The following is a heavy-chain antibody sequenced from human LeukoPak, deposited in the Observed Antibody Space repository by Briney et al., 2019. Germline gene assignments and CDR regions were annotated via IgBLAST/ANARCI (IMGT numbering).Heavy chain of an antibody. CDR3: ARADGYDIWNGYRGWFDP. CDR2: IFPIFGTS. Sequence: ASVKVSCKASGDTLSSHAISWVRQAPGQGLEWMGGIFPIFGTSNYAQRFQGRVTITADESTSTAYMELSSLRSEDTAVYYCARADGYDIWNGYRGWFDPWGQGTLVTVSS. D-gene: IGHD3-3*01. J-gene: IGHJ5*02. CDR1: GDTLSSHA. V-gene: IGHV1-69*01.